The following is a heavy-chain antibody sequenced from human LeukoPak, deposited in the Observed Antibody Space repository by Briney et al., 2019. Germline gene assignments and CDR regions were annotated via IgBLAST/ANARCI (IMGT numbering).Heavy chain of an antibody. Sequence: TGGSLRLSCAASGFTFSDSAVSWVRHSPGEGLKWVSSISDTGGRTYYADSVKGRFTFTRDNSRNTVNLQMNSLTAGDTARYYCAKGGQDFDFWRFDLWGQGILVIVSS. V-gene: IGHV3-23*01. CDR3: AKGGQDFDFWRFDL. D-gene: IGHD3-3*01. J-gene: IGHJ5*02. CDR1: GFTFSDSA. CDR2: ISDTGGRT.